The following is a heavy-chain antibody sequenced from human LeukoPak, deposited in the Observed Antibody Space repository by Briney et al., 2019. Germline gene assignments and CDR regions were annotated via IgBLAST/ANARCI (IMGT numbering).Heavy chain of an antibody. CDR3: ARDPYGGNFDY. J-gene: IGHJ4*02. Sequence: GGSLRLSCTASGFTFSSYSMNWVRQAPGRGLEWVSSISSGSSFKYYSDSVKGRFTISRDNAKNSLYLQMNSLTADDTAAYYCARDPYGGNFDYWGQGTLVTVSS. CDR1: GFTFSSYS. D-gene: IGHD4-23*01. CDR2: ISSGSSFK. V-gene: IGHV3-21*01.